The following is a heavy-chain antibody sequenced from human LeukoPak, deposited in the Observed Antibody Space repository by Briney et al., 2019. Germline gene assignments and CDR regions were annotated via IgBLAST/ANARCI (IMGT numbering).Heavy chain of an antibody. CDR3: ARYGVSSSTSYIDF. Sequence: KTGGSLRLSCAASGFTFGTYAINWVRQAPGEGLKWVSCITGDSDYIYYADSVKGRFTISRDNAKNSLYLQMNSLRAEDTAVYYCARYGVSSSTSYIDFWGQGTLVTVSS. J-gene: IGHJ4*02. CDR1: GFTFGTYA. V-gene: IGHV3-21*01. D-gene: IGHD2-2*01. CDR2: ITGDSDYI.